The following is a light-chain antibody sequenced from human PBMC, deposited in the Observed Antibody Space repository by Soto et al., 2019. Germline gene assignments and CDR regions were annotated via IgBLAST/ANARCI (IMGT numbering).Light chain of an antibody. CDR3: QQRSNWPVT. CDR1: QSVSSY. Sequence: ELVLTQSPGTLSLSPGERATLSCRASQSVSSYLAWYQQKPGQAPRLLIYDASTRATGISARFRGSGSGTDFTLTISSLEPEDFAVYYCQQRSNWPVTFGQGTKVDIK. J-gene: IGKJ1*01. V-gene: IGKV3-11*01. CDR2: DAS.